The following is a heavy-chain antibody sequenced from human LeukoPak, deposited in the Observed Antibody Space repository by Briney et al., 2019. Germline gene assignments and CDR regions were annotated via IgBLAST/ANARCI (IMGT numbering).Heavy chain of an antibody. CDR1: GGSFGRGDYY. CDR3: ARATYSSSWYRNYYFDY. V-gene: IGHV4-30-4*08. Sequence: PSQTLSLTCTVSGGSFGRGDYYWSWVRQSPVKGLEWIGYIHNTGTAYYNPSLKSRVTVSMDKSKNQFSLKLSSVTAADTAVYYCARATYSSSWYRNYYFDYWGQGTLVTVSS. CDR2: IHNTGTA. J-gene: IGHJ4*02. D-gene: IGHD6-13*01.